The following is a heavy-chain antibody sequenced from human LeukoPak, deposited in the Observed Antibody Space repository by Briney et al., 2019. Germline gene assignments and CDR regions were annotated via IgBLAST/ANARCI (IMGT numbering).Heavy chain of an antibody. CDR1: GGSISSHNYY. J-gene: IGHJ4*02. CDR3: ARLGGKAFDY. V-gene: IGHV4-39*07. D-gene: IGHD3-16*01. Sequence: PSETLSLTCSISGGSISSHNYYWGWIRQPPGKGLEWIGSGYYSGNTYYNPSLKSRVTISVDTSKNQFSLELSSVTAADTAVYYCARLGGKAFDYWGQGTLVTVSS. CDR2: GYYSGNT.